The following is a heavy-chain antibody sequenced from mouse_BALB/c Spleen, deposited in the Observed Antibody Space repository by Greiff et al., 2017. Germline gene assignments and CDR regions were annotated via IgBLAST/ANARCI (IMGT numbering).Heavy chain of an antibody. CDR3: TGGLRRNAMDY. CDR1: GYTFTSYW. V-gene: IGHV1-69*02. D-gene: IGHD2-4*01. CDR2: IYPSDSYT. J-gene: IGHJ4*01. Sequence: VQLQQPGAELVRPGASVKLSCKASGYTFTSYWINWVKQRPGQGLEWIGNIYPSDSYTNYNQKFKDKATLTVDKSSSTAYMQLSSPTSEDSAVYYCTGGLRRNAMDYWGQGTSVTVSS.